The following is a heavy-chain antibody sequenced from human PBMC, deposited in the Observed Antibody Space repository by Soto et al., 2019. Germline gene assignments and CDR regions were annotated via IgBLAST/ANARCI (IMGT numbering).Heavy chain of an antibody. Sequence: ASETLSLTCTVSGGSISSGGYYWSWIRQHPGKGLEWIGYIYYSGSTYYNPSLKSRVTISVDTSKNQFSLKLSSVTAADTAVYYCARGGRNFNGEANWFDPWGQGTLVTVSS. CDR2: IYYSGST. CDR3: ARGGRNFNGEANWFDP. CDR1: GGSISSGGYY. J-gene: IGHJ5*02. V-gene: IGHV4-31*03. D-gene: IGHD2-8*01.